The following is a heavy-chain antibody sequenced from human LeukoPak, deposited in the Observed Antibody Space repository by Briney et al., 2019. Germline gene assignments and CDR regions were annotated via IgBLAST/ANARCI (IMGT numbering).Heavy chain of an antibody. J-gene: IGHJ3*02. CDR3: ARDNAADAFDI. V-gene: IGHV3-23*01. CDR2: ISNNGGYT. CDR1: GFTFSSSA. D-gene: IGHD2-8*01. Sequence: GGSLRLSCAASGFTFSSSAMSWVRQAPGKGLEWVSAISNNGGYTYYADSVQGRFTISRDNSKNTLYLQMNSLRAEDTAVYYCARDNAADAFDIWGQGTMVTVSS.